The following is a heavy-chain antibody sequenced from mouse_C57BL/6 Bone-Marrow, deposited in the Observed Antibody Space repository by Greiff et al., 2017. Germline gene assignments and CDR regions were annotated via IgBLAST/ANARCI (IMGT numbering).Heavy chain of an antibody. V-gene: IGHV1-81*01. CDR1: GYTFTSYG. CDR2: IYPRSGNT. CDR3: ARRRGIYYFDY. J-gene: IGHJ2*01. Sequence: VQLQESGAELARPGASVKLSCKASGYTFTSYGISWVKQRTGQGLEWIGEIYPRSGNTYYNEKFKGKATLTADKSSSTAYMELRSLTSEDSAVYFCARRRGIYYFDYWGQGTTLTVSS.